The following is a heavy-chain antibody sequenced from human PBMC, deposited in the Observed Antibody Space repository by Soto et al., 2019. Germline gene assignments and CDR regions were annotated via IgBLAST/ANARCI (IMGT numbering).Heavy chain of an antibody. J-gene: IGHJ4*02. CDR1: GFTFSSYG. V-gene: IGHV3-30*18. CDR2: ISYDGSNK. Sequence: GGSLRLSCAASGFTFSSYGMHWVRQAPGKGLEWVAVISYDGSNKYYADSVKGRFTISRDNSKNTLYLQMNSLRAEDTAVYYCAKDLAARPRYYFDYWGQGTLVTVSS. CDR3: AKDLAARPRYYFDY. D-gene: IGHD6-6*01.